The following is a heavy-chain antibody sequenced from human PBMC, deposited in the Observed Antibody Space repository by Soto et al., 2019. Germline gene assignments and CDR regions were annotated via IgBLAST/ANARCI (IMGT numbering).Heavy chain of an antibody. Sequence: EVQLVESGGGLVQPGGSLRLSCAASRFTFSTYSMNWVRQAPGKGLEWVSSISSSSSYIYYADSVKGRFTISRDNAKNSLYLQMNSLRAEDTAVYYCARAYSSSFFFDYWGQGTLVTVSS. V-gene: IGHV3-21*02. CDR1: RFTFSTYS. CDR2: ISSSSSYI. D-gene: IGHD6-6*01. CDR3: ARAYSSSFFFDY. J-gene: IGHJ4*02.